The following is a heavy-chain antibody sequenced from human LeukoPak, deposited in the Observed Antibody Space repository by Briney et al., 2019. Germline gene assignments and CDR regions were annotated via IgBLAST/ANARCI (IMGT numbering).Heavy chain of an antibody. J-gene: IGHJ3*02. V-gene: IGHV3-21*01. CDR2: ISSSSSYI. CDR3: ARIYYDSGAYYRRAFDI. CDR1: GFTFSSYS. Sequence: GGSLRLSCAASGFTFSSYSMNWVRQAPGKGLEWVSSISSSSSYIYYADSVKGRFTISRDNAKNSLYLQMNSLRAEDTAVYYCARIYYDSGAYYRRAFDIWGQGTMVSVSS. D-gene: IGHD3-22*01.